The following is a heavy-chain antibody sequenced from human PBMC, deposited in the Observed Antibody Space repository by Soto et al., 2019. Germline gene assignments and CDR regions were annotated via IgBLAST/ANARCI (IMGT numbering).Heavy chain of an antibody. J-gene: IGHJ6*04. Sequence: QVLLVQSGPEVKKPGSSVKVSCKASGGTFNNYAINWVRQAPGKGLEWMGGIIPTFGTGNHAQKFQGRVTITADESTTTAYVELNSLRSVDTAIYYCASFDGTLVRGGRSSPYEMDVWGKGTTVIVSS. CDR3: ASFDGTLVRGGRSSPYEMDV. D-gene: IGHD3-10*01. V-gene: IGHV1-69*01. CDR2: IIPTFGTG. CDR1: GGTFNNYA.